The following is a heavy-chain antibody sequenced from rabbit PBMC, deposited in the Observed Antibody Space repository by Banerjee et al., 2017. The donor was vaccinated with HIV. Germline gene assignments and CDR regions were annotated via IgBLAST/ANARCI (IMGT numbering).Heavy chain of an antibody. CDR1: GFSFSSSYY. CDR3: AREFNL. J-gene: IGHJ4*01. CDR2: IYVGGSGSP. Sequence: QSLEESGGGLVQPEGSLTLTCTASGFSFSSSYYMCWVRQAPGKGLEWIACIYVGGSGSPYYASWAKGRFTISKTSSTTVTLQMTSLTAADTATYFCAREFNLWGPGTLVTVS. V-gene: IGHV1S40*01.